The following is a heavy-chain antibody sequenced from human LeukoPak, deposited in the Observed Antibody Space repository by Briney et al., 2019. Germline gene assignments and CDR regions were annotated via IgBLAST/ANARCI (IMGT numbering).Heavy chain of an antibody. CDR3: ARRINYYDSSGYYYVRYFDS. CDR1: GFTFSSSA. D-gene: IGHD3-22*01. V-gene: IGHV3-23*01. CDR2: ISNNGGYT. J-gene: IGHJ4*02. Sequence: GGSLRLSCAASGFTFSSSAMSWVRQAPGKGLEWVSAISNNGGYTYYADSVQGRFTISRDNAKNTLYLQMNSLGAEDTAVYYCARRINYYDSSGYYYVRYFDSWGQGTLVAVSS.